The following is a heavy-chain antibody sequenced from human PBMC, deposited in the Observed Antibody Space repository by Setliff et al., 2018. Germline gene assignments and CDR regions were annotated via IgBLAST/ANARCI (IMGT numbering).Heavy chain of an antibody. V-gene: IGHV4-38-2*01. CDR1: DFSVSSNYY. Sequence: NPSETLSLTCAVSDFSVSSNYYWGWIRQPPGKGLEWIANVYYSGSTYYSPSLKSRVTMSVDTSKNQFSLNLYSVTAADTAVYYCARTSSGRYFDLWGRGTLVTVSS. J-gene: IGHJ2*01. CDR2: VYYSGST. CDR3: ARTSSGRYFDL.